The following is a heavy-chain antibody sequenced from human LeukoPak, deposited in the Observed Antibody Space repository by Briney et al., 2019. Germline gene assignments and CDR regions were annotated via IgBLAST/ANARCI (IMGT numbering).Heavy chain of an antibody. CDR1: GFTFRSYS. Sequence: GGPLRLSCAASGFTFRSYSINWVRQAPGKGLEGVSSISSSSKYIFYADPVKGRFTISRDNTKNALYPQKNRLRAEETAVYYCARDRGGHVLLWFGEFSYWGQGTLVTVSS. CDR2: ISSSSKYI. CDR3: ARDRGGHVLLWFGEFSY. D-gene: IGHD3-10*01. V-gene: IGHV3-21*01. J-gene: IGHJ4*02.